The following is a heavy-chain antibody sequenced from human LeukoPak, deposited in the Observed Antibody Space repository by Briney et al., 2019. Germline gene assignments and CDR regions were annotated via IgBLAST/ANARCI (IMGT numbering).Heavy chain of an antibody. CDR2: INPNSDT. CDR1: GYTFTDYD. CDR3: ARIRWMDY. D-gene: IGHD1-1*01. Sequence: ASVKVSCKASGYTFTDYDMHWVRQAPGQRLEWMGWINPNSDTNYAQKFQGRVTMTRDASTSTGYMELTRLTSDDTAVYFCARIRWMDYWGQGTLVTVSS. J-gene: IGHJ4*02. V-gene: IGHV1-2*02.